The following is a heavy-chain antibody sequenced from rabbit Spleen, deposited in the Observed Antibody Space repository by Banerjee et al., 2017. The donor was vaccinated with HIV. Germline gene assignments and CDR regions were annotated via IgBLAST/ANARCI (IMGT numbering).Heavy chain of an antibody. Sequence: QSLEESGGGLVKPGASLTLTCKASGFSFSSGYDMCWVRQAPGKGLEWIACIDVAKYGTTYYASWAKGRFTISKTSSTTVTLQMTSLTAADTATYFCARNGAGSNYAFKLWGQGTLVTVS. J-gene: IGHJ4*01. CDR3: ARNGAGSNYAFKL. CDR1: GFSFSSGYD. V-gene: IGHV1S40*01. D-gene: IGHD8-1*01. CDR2: IDVAKYGTT.